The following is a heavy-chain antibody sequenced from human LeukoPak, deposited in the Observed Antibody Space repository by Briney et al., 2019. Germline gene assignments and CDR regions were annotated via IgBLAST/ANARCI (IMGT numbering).Heavy chain of an antibody. D-gene: IGHD6-19*01. CDR3: AKHPGIVGWRLLGQWLDY. Sequence: PGGSLRLSCAASGFTFSNYAMHWVRQAPGKGLEWVALTSYDGTDNYYADSVKGRFTISRDNSKNTLYLQMNSLRAEDTAVYYCAKHPGIVGWRLLGQWLDYWGQGTLVTVSS. CDR2: TSYDGTDN. J-gene: IGHJ4*02. V-gene: IGHV3-30*04. CDR1: GFTFSNYA.